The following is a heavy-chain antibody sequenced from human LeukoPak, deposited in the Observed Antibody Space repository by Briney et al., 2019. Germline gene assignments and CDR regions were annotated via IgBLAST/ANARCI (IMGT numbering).Heavy chain of an antibody. CDR1: GFTFSSYS. Sequence: GGSLRLSCAASGFTFSSYSMNWVRQAPGKGLEWVSYISSSSSTIYYADSVKGRFTISRDNAKNSLYLQMNSLRAEDTAVYYCAKDVAGRYYYYMDVWGKGTTVTVSS. CDR2: ISSSSSTI. J-gene: IGHJ6*03. D-gene: IGHD2-15*01. V-gene: IGHV3-48*01. CDR3: AKDVAGRYYYYMDV.